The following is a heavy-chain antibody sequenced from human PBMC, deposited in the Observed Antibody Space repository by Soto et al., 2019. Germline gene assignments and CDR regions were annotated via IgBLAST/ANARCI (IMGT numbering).Heavy chain of an antibody. Sequence: PSETLSLTCTVSGGSISSYYWSWIRQPPGKGLEWIGYIYYSGSTNYNPSLKSRVTISVDTSKNQFSLKLSSVTAADTAVYYCAREGEDSSGWYRYYFDYWGQGTSVTVSS. CDR2: IYYSGST. V-gene: IGHV4-59*01. CDR3: AREGEDSSGWYRYYFDY. CDR1: GGSISSYY. D-gene: IGHD6-19*01. J-gene: IGHJ4*02.